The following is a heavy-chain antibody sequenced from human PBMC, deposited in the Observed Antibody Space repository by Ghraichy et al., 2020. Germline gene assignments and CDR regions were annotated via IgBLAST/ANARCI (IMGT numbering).Heavy chain of an antibody. Sequence: GGSLRLSCVASGFTFSSYSMNWLRQAPGKGLEWVSSISDSSAYIYYADSVKGRFTISRDNAKNSLYLQMESLRAEDTAVYYCARDDSRDYWGQGTLVTVSS. CDR3: ARDDSRDY. D-gene: IGHD6-13*01. CDR2: ISDSSAYI. CDR1: GFTFSSYS. V-gene: IGHV3-21*01. J-gene: IGHJ4*02.